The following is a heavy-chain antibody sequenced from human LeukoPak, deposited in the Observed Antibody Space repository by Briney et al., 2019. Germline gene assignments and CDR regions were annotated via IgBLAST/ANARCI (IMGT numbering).Heavy chain of an antibody. Sequence: PGGSLRLSCAASGFTFSNAWMSWVRQAPGKGLEWVGRIKSKTGGGTTDYAAPVKGRFTISRDDSKNTLYLQMNSLKTEDTAVYYCTTDHIILRSTRGGQGTLVTVSS. V-gene: IGHV3-15*01. CDR3: TTDHIILRSTR. CDR2: IKSKTGGGTT. CDR1: GFTFSNAW. J-gene: IGHJ4*02. D-gene: IGHD4-17*01.